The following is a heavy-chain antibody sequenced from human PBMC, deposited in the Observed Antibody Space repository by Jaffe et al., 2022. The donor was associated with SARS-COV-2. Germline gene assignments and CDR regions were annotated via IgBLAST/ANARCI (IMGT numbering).Heavy chain of an antibody. CDR3: TRVDPVGYSGQRRPYYYYYYGMDV. CDR2: IRSKAYGGTT. Sequence: EVQLVESGGGLVKPGRSLRLSCTASGFTFGDYAMSWFRQAPGKGLEWVGFIRSKAYGGTTEYAASVKGRFTISRDDSKSIAYLQMNSLKTEDTAVYYCTRVDPVGYSGQRRPYYYYYYGMDVWGQGTTVTVSS. V-gene: IGHV3-49*05. J-gene: IGHJ6*02. D-gene: IGHD5-12*01. CDR1: GFTFGDYA.